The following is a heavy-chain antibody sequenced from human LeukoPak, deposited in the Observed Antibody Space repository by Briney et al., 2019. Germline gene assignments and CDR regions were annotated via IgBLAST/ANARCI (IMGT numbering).Heavy chain of an antibody. Sequence: PSETLSLTCAVYGGSFSGYYWSWIRQPPGKGLEWIGEINHSGSTNYNPSLKSRVTISVDTSENQFSLKLSSVTAADTAVYYCARVRDILTGYYNWFDPWGQGTLVTVSS. J-gene: IGHJ5*02. CDR2: INHSGST. V-gene: IGHV4-34*01. D-gene: IGHD3-9*01. CDR3: ARVRDILTGYYNWFDP. CDR1: GGSFSGYY.